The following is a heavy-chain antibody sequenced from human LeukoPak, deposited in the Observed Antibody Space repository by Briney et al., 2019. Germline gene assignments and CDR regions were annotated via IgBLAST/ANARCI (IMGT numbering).Heavy chain of an antibody. CDR1: GFTFSSYS. J-gene: IGHJ4*02. Sequence: PGGSLRLSCAASGFTFSSYSMNWVRQAPGKGLEWVSSISSSSSYIYYADSVKGRFTISRDNAKNSLYLQMNSLRAEDTAVYYCARRSSWYGGLDYWGQGTLVTVSS. CDR3: ARRSSWYGGLDY. D-gene: IGHD6-13*01. CDR2: ISSSSSYI. V-gene: IGHV3-21*04.